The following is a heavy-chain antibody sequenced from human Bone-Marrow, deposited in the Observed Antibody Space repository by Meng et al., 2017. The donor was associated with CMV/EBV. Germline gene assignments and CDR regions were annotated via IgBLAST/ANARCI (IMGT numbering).Heavy chain of an antibody. Sequence: SVKVSCKSSGCTFSRYAISWVRQAPGQGLEWMGGIIPILGIANYAQKFQGRVTITEDKHTRIDYMDLSSMRSEDTAVYYCASRYCSSTSCPPYYYYSGMDVWGQGTTVTVSS. CDR3: ASRYCSSTSCPPYYYYSGMDV. V-gene: IGHV1-69*10. CDR1: GCTFSRYA. J-gene: IGHJ6*02. CDR2: IIPILGIA. D-gene: IGHD2-2*01.